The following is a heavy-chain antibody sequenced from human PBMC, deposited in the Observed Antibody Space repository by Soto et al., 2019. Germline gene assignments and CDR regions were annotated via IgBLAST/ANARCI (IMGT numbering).Heavy chain of an antibody. D-gene: IGHD3-9*01. Sequence: GSLRLSCAACEFTFSRIEVHWVRQAPGKGVEWISYISSSGSTAYYASSVAGRFTISRDNANTSVYLQMDRLRAEDTARYYGTRAAWFPFWSFYWGQGALVTVSS. V-gene: IGHV3-48*03. J-gene: IGHJ4*02. CDR3: TRAAWFPFWSFY. CDR1: EFTFSRIE. CDR2: ISSSGSTA.